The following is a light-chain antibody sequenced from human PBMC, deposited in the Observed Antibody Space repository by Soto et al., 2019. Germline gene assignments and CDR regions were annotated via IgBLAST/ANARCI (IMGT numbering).Light chain of an antibody. CDR2: GVT. Sequence: ALTQPASVSGSPGQSITISCTGTSSDIGAYNYVSWYQQYPGKAPKLMICGVTNRPSGVSNRFSGSKTGNTASLTISGLQAEDEADYYCFSHRSGDSHVFGTGTKVTVL. CDR1: SSDIGAYNY. J-gene: IGLJ1*01. V-gene: IGLV2-14*01. CDR3: FSHRSGDSHV.